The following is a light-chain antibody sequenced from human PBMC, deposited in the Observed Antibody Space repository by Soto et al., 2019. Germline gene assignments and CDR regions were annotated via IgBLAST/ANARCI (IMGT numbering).Light chain of an antibody. J-gene: IGKJ2*01. CDR3: QQGDRPPYT. CDR1: QSSSTY. CDR2: DAS. V-gene: IGKV1-39*01. Sequence: DIKMTQAPSSLSAPVCDIVTSTRRASQSSSTYLVWYQQRQGRAPKLLIYDASSLLSGVPSRFSGSGAGTDRPLSISRLHPEDFATYYCQQGDRPPYTFGRRTKLETK.